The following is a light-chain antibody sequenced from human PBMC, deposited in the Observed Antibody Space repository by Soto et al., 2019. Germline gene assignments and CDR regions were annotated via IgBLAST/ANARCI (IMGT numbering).Light chain of an antibody. J-gene: IGKJ2*01. V-gene: IGKV3-15*01. CDR2: GTS. CDR1: QSVSGN. Sequence: EIVLTQSPANLSVSPGEGATLSCRASQSVSGNLAWYQQKPGQAPRLLIYGTSTRATGIPARFSGGGSGTDFTLTISSLQSEDFAIYYCQQYNQWPLYTFGQGTK. CDR3: QQYNQWPLYT.